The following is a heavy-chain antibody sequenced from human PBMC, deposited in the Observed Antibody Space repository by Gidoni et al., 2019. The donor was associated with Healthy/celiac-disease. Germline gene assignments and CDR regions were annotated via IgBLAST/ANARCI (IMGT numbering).Heavy chain of an antibody. V-gene: IGHV4-30-4*01. CDR2: IYYSGST. D-gene: IGHD3-16*02. CDR1: GGSISSGDYY. Sequence: QVQLQESGPGLVKPSQTLSLTCTVSGGSISSGDYYWSWRRQPPGKGLEGIGYIYYSGSTYYTPSLKRRVTISVDTSTNQFSLKLSSVTAADTAVYYCAREVDDYVWGSYRTYGMDVWGQGTTVTVSS. CDR3: AREVDDYVWGSYRTYGMDV. J-gene: IGHJ6*02.